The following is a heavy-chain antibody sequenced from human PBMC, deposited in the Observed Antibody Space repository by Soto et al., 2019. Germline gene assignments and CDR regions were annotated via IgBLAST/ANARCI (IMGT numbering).Heavy chain of an antibody. J-gene: IGHJ4*02. CDR1: GFTLSNDW. Sequence: GSLTLSCGASGFTLSNDWMSWVRQAPGKGLEWVARIKSETDGDTADYTAPVRGRFTISRDDSKNTLYLQMNSLKTEDTAVYYGTTDRRITLAQFDYWGQGTLVTV. CDR2: IKSETDGDTA. CDR3: TTDRRITLAQFDY. D-gene: IGHD1-20*01. V-gene: IGHV3-15*01.